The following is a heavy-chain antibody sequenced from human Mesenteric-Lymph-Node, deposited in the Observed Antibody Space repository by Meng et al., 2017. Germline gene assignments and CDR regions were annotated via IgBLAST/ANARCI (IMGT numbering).Heavy chain of an antibody. Sequence: LSLTCAASGFTFSSYAMSWVRQAPGKGLEWVSAISGSGGSTYYADSVKGRFTISRDNSKNTLYLQMNSLRAEDTAVYYCASYVDTAMVTYWGQGTLVTVSS. CDR1: GFTFSSYA. V-gene: IGHV3-23*01. J-gene: IGHJ4*02. D-gene: IGHD5-18*01. CDR2: ISGSGGST. CDR3: ASYVDTAMVTY.